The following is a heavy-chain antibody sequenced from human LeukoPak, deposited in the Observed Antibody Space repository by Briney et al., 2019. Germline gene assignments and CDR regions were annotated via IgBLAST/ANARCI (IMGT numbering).Heavy chain of an antibody. D-gene: IGHD1-7*01. CDR2: FDPEDGET. CDR3: ATGAPWNYVEDY. V-gene: IGHV1-24*01. CDR1: GYTLTELS. Sequence: EASVKVSCKVSGYTLTELSMHWVRQAPGKGLEWMGGFDPEDGETIYAQKFQGGVTMTEDTSTDTAYMELSSLRSEDTAVYYCATGAPWNYVEDYWGQGTLVTVSS. J-gene: IGHJ4*02.